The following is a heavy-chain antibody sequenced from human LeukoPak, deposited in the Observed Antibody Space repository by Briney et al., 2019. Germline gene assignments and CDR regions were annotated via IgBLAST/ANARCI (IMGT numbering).Heavy chain of an antibody. V-gene: IGHV4-34*01. CDR3: VRHFHGSGYVVDL. Sequence: SETLSLTCAVYGGSFSGYYWSWIRQPPGKGLEWIGEINHSGSTNYNPSLKSRVTISVDTSKNQFSLKLSSVTAADTAVYFCVRHFHGSGYVVDLWGQGTLVTVSS. CDR2: INHSGST. D-gene: IGHD6-13*01. CDR1: GGSFSGYY. J-gene: IGHJ5*02.